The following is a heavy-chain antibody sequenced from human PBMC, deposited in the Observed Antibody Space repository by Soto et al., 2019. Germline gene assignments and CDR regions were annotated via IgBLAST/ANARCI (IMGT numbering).Heavy chain of an antibody. V-gene: IGHV4-34*01. D-gene: IGHD3-9*01. J-gene: IGHJ2*01. CDR2: INDRGSI. CDR1: GGSFSGYY. Sequence: QVQLQQWGAGPLRPLETLSLTCGVSGGSFSGYYWAWIRQSPGKGLEWIGEINDRGSINYNPSLKSRVSSAVDTSKNHYALNLRSVTAADTAVDDCARESHDMVTGPPWVWDGDLWGRGTLGTVSS. CDR3: ARESHDMVTGPPWVWDGDL.